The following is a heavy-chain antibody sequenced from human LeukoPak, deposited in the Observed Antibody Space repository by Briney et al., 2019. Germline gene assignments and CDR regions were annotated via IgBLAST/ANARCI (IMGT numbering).Heavy chain of an antibody. CDR3: AKDSRMITFGGVIVRAFY. Sequence: GRSLRLSCATSGFTFDDYAMHWVRQAPGKDLEWVSGISWNSGSIGYADSVKGRFTISRDNAKNSLYLQMNSLRAEDTALYYCAKDSRMITFGGVIVRAFYWGQGTLVTVSS. V-gene: IGHV3-9*01. CDR2: ISWNSGSI. D-gene: IGHD3-16*02. J-gene: IGHJ4*02. CDR1: GFTFDDYA.